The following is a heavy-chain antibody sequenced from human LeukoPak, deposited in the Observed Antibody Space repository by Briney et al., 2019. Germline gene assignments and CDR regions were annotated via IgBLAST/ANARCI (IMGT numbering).Heavy chain of an antibody. D-gene: IGHD3-3*01. J-gene: IGHJ4*02. CDR2: IYYSGST. Sequence: SETLSLTCTVSGGSISSHYWSWIRQPPGKGLEWIGYIYYSGSTNYNPSLKSRVTISVDTSKNQFSLKLSSVTAADTAVYYCARGYYDFWSGYSKPYYFDYWGQGTLVTVSS. CDR1: GGSISSHY. CDR3: ARGYYDFWSGYSKPYYFDY. V-gene: IGHV4-59*11.